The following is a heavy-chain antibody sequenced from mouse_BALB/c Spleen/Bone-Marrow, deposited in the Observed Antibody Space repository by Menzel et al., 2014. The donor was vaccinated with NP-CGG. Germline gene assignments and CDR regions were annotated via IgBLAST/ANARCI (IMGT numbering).Heavy chain of an antibody. CDR2: ISSGSSTV. CDR3: ARSGSSSGYFDY. D-gene: IGHD1-1*01. J-gene: IGHJ2*01. V-gene: IGHV5-17*02. CDR1: GFTFSSFG. Sequence: EVQLVESGGGLVQPGGSRKLSCAASGFTFSSFGMHWVRQAAEKGLEWVAYISSGSSTVYYADKVMGRFTISRDNPKNTLFLQMTSLRSEDTAMYYCARSGSSSGYFDYWGQGTTLTVSS.